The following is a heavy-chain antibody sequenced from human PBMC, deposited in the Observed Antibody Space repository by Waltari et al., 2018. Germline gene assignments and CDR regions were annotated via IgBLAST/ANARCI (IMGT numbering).Heavy chain of an antibody. V-gene: IGHV1-69*04. CDR1: GGTFSSYA. CDR2: ISPIVGTA. D-gene: IGHD1-26*01. J-gene: IGHJ5*02. Sequence: QVQLVQSGAEVKKPGSSVKVSCKASGGTFSSYAISWVRQAPGQGLEWMGRISPIVGTANYAQKFQGRVTITADKSTSTAYRELSSLRSEDTAVYYCARSGSYRNWFDPWGQGTLVTVSS. CDR3: ARSGSYRNWFDP.